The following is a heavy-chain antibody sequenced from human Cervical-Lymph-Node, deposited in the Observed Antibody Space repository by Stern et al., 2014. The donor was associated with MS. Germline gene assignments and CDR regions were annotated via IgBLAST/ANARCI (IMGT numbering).Heavy chain of an antibody. V-gene: IGHV3-21*01. D-gene: IGHD5-24*01. Sequence: EVQLVESGGGLVKPGGSLRLSCAASGFTFSSYSMNWVRQAPGKGLEWVSSISISSSYIYYADSVKGRFTISRDNAKNSLYLQMNSLRAEDTAVYYCARDLFGYNAYYFDYWGQGTLVTVSS. CDR1: GFTFSSYS. CDR3: ARDLFGYNAYYFDY. CDR2: ISISSSYI. J-gene: IGHJ4*02.